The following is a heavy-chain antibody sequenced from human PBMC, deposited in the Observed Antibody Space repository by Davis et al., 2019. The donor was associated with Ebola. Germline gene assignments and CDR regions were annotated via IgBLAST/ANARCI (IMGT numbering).Heavy chain of an antibody. CDR1: GFTFSSYA. Sequence: GGSLRLSCAASGFTFSSYAMHWVRQAPGKGLEWVAVISYDGSNKNYADSVKGRFTISRDNSKNTLYLQMNSLRAEDTAVYYCARDIVVVPAATIFYYYYYYMDVWGKGTTVTVSS. CDR3: ARDIVVVPAATIFYYYYYYMDV. J-gene: IGHJ6*03. CDR2: ISYDGSNK. D-gene: IGHD2-2*01. V-gene: IGHV3-30-3*01.